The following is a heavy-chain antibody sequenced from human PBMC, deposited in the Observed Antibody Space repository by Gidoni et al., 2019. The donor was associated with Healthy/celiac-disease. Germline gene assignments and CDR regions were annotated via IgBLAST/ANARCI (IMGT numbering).Heavy chain of an antibody. D-gene: IGHD3-3*01. V-gene: IGHV3-64*01. CDR3: ARGITIFGVDHFDI. CDR2: ISSNGGST. CDR1: GFTLSSYA. J-gene: IGHJ3*02. Sequence: EVQLVESGGGLVQPGGSLRLSCAASGFTLSSYAMHWVRQAPGKGLEYVSAISSNGGSTYYANSVKGRFTISRDNSKNTLYLQMGSLRAEDMAVYYCARGITIFGVDHFDIWGQGTMVTVSS.